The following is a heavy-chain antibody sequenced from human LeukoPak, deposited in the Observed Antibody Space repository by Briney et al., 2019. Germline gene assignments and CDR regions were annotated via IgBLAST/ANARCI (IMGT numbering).Heavy chain of an antibody. Sequence: PSETLSLTCTVSGGSISFYYWSWIRQPPGKGLEWIGHIYYDGSTNYKSSLKSRVTISADTSKNYFSLELGSVTAADTAVYYCARDIRDHSYYGTFDNWGQGTLVTVSS. CDR1: GGSISFYY. CDR2: IYYDGST. CDR3: ARDIRDHSYYGTFDN. J-gene: IGHJ4*02. D-gene: IGHD3-10*01. V-gene: IGHV4-59*01.